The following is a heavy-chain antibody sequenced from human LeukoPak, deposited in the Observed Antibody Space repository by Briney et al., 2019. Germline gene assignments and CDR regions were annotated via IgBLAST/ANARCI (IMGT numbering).Heavy chain of an antibody. CDR1: GFTFNTYN. V-gene: IGHV3-48*01. Sequence: GGSLRLSCAASGFTFNTYNMNWVRQAPGQGLEWVSSITSSSSTIYYADSVKGRFTISRDNAKNSLYLQMNSLRAEDTAVYYCARAKRNGFDIWGQGTMVTVSS. CDR2: ITSSSSTI. J-gene: IGHJ3*02. CDR3: ARAKRNGFDI.